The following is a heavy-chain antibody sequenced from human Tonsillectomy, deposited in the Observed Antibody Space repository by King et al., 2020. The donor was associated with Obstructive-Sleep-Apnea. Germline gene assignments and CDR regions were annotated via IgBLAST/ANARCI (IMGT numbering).Heavy chain of an antibody. CDR3: ARTYYDILTGYYKDY. D-gene: IGHD3-9*01. CDR2: INHSGST. CDR1: GGSFSGYY. Sequence: VQLQQWGAGLLKPSEPLSLTCAVYGGSFSGYYWSWIRQPPGKGLEWIGEINHSGSTNYNPSLKSRVTISVDTSKNQFSLKLSSVTAADTAVYYCARTYYDILTGYYKDYWGQGTLVTVSS. J-gene: IGHJ4*02. V-gene: IGHV4-34*01.